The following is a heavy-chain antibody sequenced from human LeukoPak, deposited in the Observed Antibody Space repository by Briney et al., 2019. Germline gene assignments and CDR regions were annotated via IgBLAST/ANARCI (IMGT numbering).Heavy chain of an antibody. V-gene: IGHV3-11*01. CDR3: ARVLRYCSGGNCYSGGLGYMDV. D-gene: IGHD2-15*01. J-gene: IGHJ6*03. Sequence: GGSLRLSCAASGFTFSDYNMRWIRQAPGKGLEWVSSISRSGSTKYYADSVKGRFTISGDNAKNSLFLQMNSLRAEDTAVYYCARVLRYCSGGNCYSGGLGYMDVWGKGTTVTISS. CDR1: GFTFSDYN. CDR2: ISRSGSTK.